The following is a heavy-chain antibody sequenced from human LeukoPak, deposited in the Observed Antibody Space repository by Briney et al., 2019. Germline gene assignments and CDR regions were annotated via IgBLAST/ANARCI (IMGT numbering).Heavy chain of an antibody. CDR3: AKDMGEWDNHFDY. V-gene: IGHV3-9*01. CDR2: ISWNSGSI. Sequence: GRSLRLSCAASGFTFDDYAMHWVRQAPGKGLEWVSGISWNSGSIGYADSVKGRFTISRDNAKNSLYLQMNSLRAEDTALYYCAKDMGEWDNHFDYWGQGTLVTVSS. D-gene: IGHD3-16*01. J-gene: IGHJ4*02. CDR1: GFTFDDYA.